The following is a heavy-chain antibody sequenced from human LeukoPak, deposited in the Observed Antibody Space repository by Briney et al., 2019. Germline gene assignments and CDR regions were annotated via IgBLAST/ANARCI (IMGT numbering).Heavy chain of an antibody. CDR1: GYSFTSYW. CDR2: IYPGDSDT. D-gene: IGHD2-21*02. CDR3: AVGYCGGDCYSPFDY. V-gene: IGHV5-51*01. Sequence: GESLKISCKGSGYSFTSYWIGWVRQMPGKGLEWMGIIYPGDSDTRYSPSFQGQVTISADKSISTAYLQWSSLKASDTAMYYYAVGYCGGDCYSPFDYWGQGTLVTVSS. J-gene: IGHJ4*02.